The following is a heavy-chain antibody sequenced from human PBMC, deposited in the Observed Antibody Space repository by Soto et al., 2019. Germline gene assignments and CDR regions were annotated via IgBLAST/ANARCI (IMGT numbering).Heavy chain of an antibody. D-gene: IGHD3-16*01. J-gene: IGHJ6*02. CDR3: AMVDNYVTPTPQDV. CDR2: ISPYSGNT. V-gene: IGHV1-18*01. CDR1: GYIFVNYG. Sequence: QVQLVQSGDEVRKPGSSVKVSCKASGYIFVNYGIAWVRQAPGQGLEWMGWISPYSGNTQYASKAQGRLTRSTNTPTSTAYMDLGSLTSDDTAGYYCAMVDNYVTPTPQDVWGQGTTVTVSS.